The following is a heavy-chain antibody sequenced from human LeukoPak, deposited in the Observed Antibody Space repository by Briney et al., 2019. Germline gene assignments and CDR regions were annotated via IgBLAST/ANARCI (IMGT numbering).Heavy chain of an antibody. J-gene: IGHJ4*02. CDR3: AREGPESR. D-gene: IGHD2-2*01. V-gene: IGHV3-23*01. Sequence: PGGSLRLSCAVSGITLSNYGMSWVRQAPGKGLEWVAGISDSGGSTNYADSVKGRFTISRDNPKNTLYLQMNSLRAEDTAVYYCAREGPESRWGQGTLVTVSS. CDR2: ISDSGGST. CDR1: GITLSNYG.